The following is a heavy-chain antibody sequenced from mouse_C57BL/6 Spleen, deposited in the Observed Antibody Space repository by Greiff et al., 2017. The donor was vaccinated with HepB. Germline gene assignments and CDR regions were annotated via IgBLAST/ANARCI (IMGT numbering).Heavy chain of an antibody. D-gene: IGHD1-1*01. CDR1: GFTFSSYA. Sequence: EVHLVESGGGLVKPGGSLKLSCAASGFTFSSYAMSWVRQTPEKRLEWVATISDGGSYTYYPDNVKGRFTISRDNAKNNLYLQMSHLKSEDTAMYYCARDHYYGNYFDYWGQGTTLTVSS. CDR2: ISDGGSYT. J-gene: IGHJ2*01. CDR3: ARDHYYGNYFDY. V-gene: IGHV5-4*01.